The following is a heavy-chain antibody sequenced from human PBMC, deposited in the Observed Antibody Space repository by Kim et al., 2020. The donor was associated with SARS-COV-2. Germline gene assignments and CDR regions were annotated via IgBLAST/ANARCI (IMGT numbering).Heavy chain of an antibody. CDR2: IKQDGSEK. V-gene: IGHV3-7*03. CDR1: GFTFSSYW. Sequence: GGSLRLSCAASGFTFSSYWMSWVRQAPGKGLEWVANIKQDGSEKYYVDSVKGRFTISRDNAKNSLYLQMNSLRAEDTAVYYCARGSTRQRFWAPVAYCGGDCSDYWGQGTLVTVSS. J-gene: IGHJ4*02. CDR3: ARGSTRQRFWAPVAYCGGDCSDY. D-gene: IGHD2-21*01.